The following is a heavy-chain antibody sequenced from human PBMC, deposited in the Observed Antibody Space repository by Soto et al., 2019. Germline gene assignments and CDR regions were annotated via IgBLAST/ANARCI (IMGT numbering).Heavy chain of an antibody. CDR3: ARVGRDIVVVIAMWDAFDI. CDR1: GGSISRYY. D-gene: IGHD2-21*01. J-gene: IGHJ3*02. Sequence: SETLSLTCTVSGGSISRYYWSWIRQPPGKGLEWIGYIYYSGSTNYNPSLKSRVTISVDTSKNQFSLKLSSVTAADTAVYYCARVGRDIVVVIAMWDAFDIWGQGTMVTVSS. CDR2: IYYSGST. V-gene: IGHV4-59*01.